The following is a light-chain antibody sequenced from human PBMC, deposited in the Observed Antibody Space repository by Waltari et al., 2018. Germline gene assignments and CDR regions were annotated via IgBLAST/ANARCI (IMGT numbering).Light chain of an antibody. CDR3: QQYDIWPYT. J-gene: IGKJ2*01. Sequence: EIVMTQSPATLSLSPGETATLSCRASQGISSNLAWYQQKPGQAPRPLMYGKSTRASGFPAGFSGNGSGTEFTLTISSLQSEDFATYYCQQYDIWPYTFGQGTKLEIK. CDR2: GKS. CDR1: QGISSN. V-gene: IGKV3-15*01.